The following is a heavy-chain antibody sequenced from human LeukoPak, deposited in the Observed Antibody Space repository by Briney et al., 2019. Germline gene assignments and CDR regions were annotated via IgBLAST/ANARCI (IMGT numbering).Heavy chain of an antibody. Sequence: GGSLRLSCAASGFTFSSYGMHWVRQAPGKGLEWVANIKQDGSEKYYVDSVKGRFTISRDNAKNSLYLQMNSLRAEDTAVYYCARVVSGKTYYFDYWGQGTLVTVSS. J-gene: IGHJ4*02. CDR3: ARVVSGKTYYFDY. CDR1: GFTFSSYG. V-gene: IGHV3-7*01. CDR2: IKQDGSEK. D-gene: IGHD4-23*01.